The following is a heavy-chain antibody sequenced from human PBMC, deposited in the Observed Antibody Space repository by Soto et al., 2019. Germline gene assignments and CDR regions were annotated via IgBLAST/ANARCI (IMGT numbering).Heavy chain of an antibody. CDR1: GRSISGYY. Sequence: PSETLSLTCTVSGRSISGYYWSWIRQPPGKGLEWIGYMYNTGSTVYNPSFKSRVTISVDTSKNQLSLKLNSVTAADTAVYYCARDLWGYCGTDCYPLDVWGQGTTVTVSS. CDR3: ARDLWGYCGTDCYPLDV. V-gene: IGHV4-59*01. D-gene: IGHD2-21*02. J-gene: IGHJ6*02. CDR2: MYNTGST.